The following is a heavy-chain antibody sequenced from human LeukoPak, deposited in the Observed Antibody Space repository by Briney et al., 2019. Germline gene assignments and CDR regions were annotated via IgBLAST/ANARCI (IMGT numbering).Heavy chain of an antibody. D-gene: IGHD3-10*01. CDR2: INPNSGGT. J-gene: IGHJ4*02. CDR1: GYTFTCYY. CDR3: ARVPSPYYYGSGTLDY. V-gene: IGHV1-2*02. Sequence: ASVNLSCKASGYTFTCYYMHWERQAPGQGLERMGWINPNSGGTNYAQKIQGRVTMTRDTSISTAYMELSRLRSDDTAVYYCARVPSPYYYGSGTLDYWGQGTLVTVSS.